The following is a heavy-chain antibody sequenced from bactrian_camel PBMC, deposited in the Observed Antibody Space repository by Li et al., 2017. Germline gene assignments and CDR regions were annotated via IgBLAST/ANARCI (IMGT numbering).Heavy chain of an antibody. Sequence: HVQLVESGGGSVKAGGSLRLSCVASEVTGGVSYPALCVAWFRQAPGKEREWVSALGSSGDSTYYADSVKGRFAISQDNAKNTIYLQMNSLQPTDTAVYYCAANLSGARYAPCSVVAVNRGQGTQVTVS. V-gene: IGHV3-3*01. CDR2: LGSSGDST. CDR3: AANLSGARYAPCSVVAVN. J-gene: IGHJ4*01. D-gene: IGHD3*01. CDR1: EVTGGVSYPALC.